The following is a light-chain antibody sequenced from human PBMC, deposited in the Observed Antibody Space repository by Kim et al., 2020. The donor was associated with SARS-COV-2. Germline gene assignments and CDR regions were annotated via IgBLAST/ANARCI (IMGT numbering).Light chain of an antibody. J-gene: IGLJ1*01. CDR3: QSYDSSLSGSGV. V-gene: IGLV1-40*01. CDR1: SSNIGAGYD. CDR2: GNS. Sequence: VPISCTGSSSNIGAGYDVPWYQQLPGTAPKLLIYGNSNRPSGVPDRFSGSKSGTSASLAITGLQAEDEADYYCQSYDSSLSGSGVFGTGTKVTVL.